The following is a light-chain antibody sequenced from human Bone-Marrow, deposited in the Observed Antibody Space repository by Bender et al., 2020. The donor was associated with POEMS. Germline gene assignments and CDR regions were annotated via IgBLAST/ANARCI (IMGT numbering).Light chain of an antibody. CDR1: NSDFGTYNF. V-gene: IGLV2-23*01. CDR3: CSRTSDTVTTTWT. Sequence: QSALTQPASVSGSPGQSIAISCTGTNSDFGTYNFVSWYQHHPGKAPKLIIYEGSQRPSGVSDRFSGSKSGNTASLTISGLQAEDEADYYRCSRTSDTVTTTWTFGGGTKVTVL. CDR2: EGS. J-gene: IGLJ3*02.